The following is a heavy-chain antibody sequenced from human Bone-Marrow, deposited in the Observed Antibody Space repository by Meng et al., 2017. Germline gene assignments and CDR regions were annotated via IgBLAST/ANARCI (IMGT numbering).Heavy chain of an antibody. Sequence: LHDSGPVLGQPSHTPSLTCLFSGGSISSGGYYWSWIRQHPGKGLEWIGYIYYSGSTYYNPSLKSLVTISVDTSKNQFSLKLSSVTAADTAVYYCARWAPSSRTFDYWGQGTLVTVFS. D-gene: IGHD6-13*01. CDR1: GGSISSGGYY. CDR2: IYYSGST. CDR3: ARWAPSSRTFDY. J-gene: IGHJ4*02. V-gene: IGHV4-31*01.